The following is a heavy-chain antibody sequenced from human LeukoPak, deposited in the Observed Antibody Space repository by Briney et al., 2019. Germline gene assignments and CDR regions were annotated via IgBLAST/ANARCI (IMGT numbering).Heavy chain of an antibody. V-gene: IGHV3-48*04. D-gene: IGHD3-9*01. CDR1: GFTFSSYG. CDR3: ARDLKGDAFDI. Sequence: GGSLRLSCAASGFTFSSYGMHWIRQAPGKGLEWVSYISSSGSTIYYADSVKGRFTISRDNAKNSLYLQMNSLRAEDTAVYYCARDLKGDAFDIWGQGTMVTVSS. CDR2: ISSSGSTI. J-gene: IGHJ3*02.